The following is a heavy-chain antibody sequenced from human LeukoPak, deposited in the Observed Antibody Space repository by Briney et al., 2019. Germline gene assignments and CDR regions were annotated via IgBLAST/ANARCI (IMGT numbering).Heavy chain of an antibody. CDR2: IYYSGST. Sequence: GSLRLSCAASGFTFSSYWMSWIRQPPGKGLEWIGYIYYSGSTNYNPSLKSRVTLSVDTSKNQFSLNLSSVTAADTAVYYRARDRGYGSSPRWYFDYWGQGTLVTVSS. V-gene: IGHV4-59*01. CDR1: GFTFSSYW. J-gene: IGHJ4*02. CDR3: ARDRGYGSSPRWYFDY. D-gene: IGHD6-6*01.